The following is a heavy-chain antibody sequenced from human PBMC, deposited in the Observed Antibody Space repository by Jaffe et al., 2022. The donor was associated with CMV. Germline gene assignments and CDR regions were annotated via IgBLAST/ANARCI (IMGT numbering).Heavy chain of an antibody. Sequence: EVQLVESGGGLVKPGGSLRLSCGSSGFTFSSFNMNWVRQAPGKGLEWVASISGGGIFTFYADSVKGRFTVSRDDARNSLDLQMNSLRVEDTAVYYCARDGCTGGDCHHYALDIWGYGTVVIVSS. CDR1: GFTFSSFN. V-gene: IGHV3-21*01. J-gene: IGHJ3*02. CDR3: ARDGCTGGDCHHYALDI. CDR2: ISGGGIFT. D-gene: IGHD2-21*02.